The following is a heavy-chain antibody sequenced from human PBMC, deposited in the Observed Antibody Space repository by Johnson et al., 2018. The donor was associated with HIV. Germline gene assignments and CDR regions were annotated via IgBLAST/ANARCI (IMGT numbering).Heavy chain of an antibody. J-gene: IGHJ3*02. D-gene: IGHD1-26*01. V-gene: IGHV3-13*01. Sequence: VQLVESGGGVVQPGGSLRLSCAASGFTFSSYDIHWVRQATGKGLEWVSALGTAGDKYYADSVKGRFNISRDNSKNTRYLQMNSLRAEDTALYYCARDRVGATPRTGYDAFDIWGQGTMVTVSS. CDR2: LGTAGDK. CDR3: ARDRVGATPRTGYDAFDI. CDR1: GFTFSSYD.